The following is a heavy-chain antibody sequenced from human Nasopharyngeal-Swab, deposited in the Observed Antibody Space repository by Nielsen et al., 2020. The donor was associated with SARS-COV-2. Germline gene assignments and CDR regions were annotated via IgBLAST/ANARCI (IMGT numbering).Heavy chain of an antibody. D-gene: IGHD3-16*01. CDR1: GFTFSDYY. CDR3: ARERLGMDV. V-gene: IGHV3-11*01. CDR2: ITHSSSTT. J-gene: IGHJ6*03. Sequence: GESLKISCAASGFTFSDYYMSWIRQAPGKGLELVSYITHSSSTTYYADSVKGRFIISRDNTKNSLYLHMNSLRAEDTAVYYCARERLGMDVWGKGTTVTVSS.